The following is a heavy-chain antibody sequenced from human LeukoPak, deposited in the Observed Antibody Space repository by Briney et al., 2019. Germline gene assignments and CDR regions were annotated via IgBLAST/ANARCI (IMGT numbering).Heavy chain of an antibody. D-gene: IGHD3-22*01. CDR2: ISNNGGYT. J-gene: IGHJ5*02. Sequence: GGSLRLSCAASGFTFSSSAMSWVRQAPGKGLEWVSAISNNGGYTYYADSVQGRFTISGDNSKSTLCLQMNSLKTEDTAVYYCTRVDYYDSSGYSNWFDPWGQGTLVTVSS. CDR3: TRVDYYDSSGYSNWFDP. CDR1: GFTFSSSA. V-gene: IGHV3-23*01.